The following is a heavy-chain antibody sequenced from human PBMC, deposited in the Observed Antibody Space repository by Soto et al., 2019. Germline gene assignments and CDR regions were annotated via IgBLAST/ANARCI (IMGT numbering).Heavy chain of an antibody. D-gene: IGHD3-22*01. CDR3: TRAILFYDSSGYYPYYFGC. CDR2: IRSKAYGGTT. V-gene: IGHV3-49*03. J-gene: IGHJ4*02. Sequence: GGSLRLSCTASGFTFGDYAMSWFRQAPGKGLEWVGFIRSKAYGGTTEYAASVKGRFTISRDDSKSIAYLQMNSLKTEDTAVYYCTRAILFYDSSGYYPYYFGCWGQGTLVTVSS. CDR1: GFTFGDYA.